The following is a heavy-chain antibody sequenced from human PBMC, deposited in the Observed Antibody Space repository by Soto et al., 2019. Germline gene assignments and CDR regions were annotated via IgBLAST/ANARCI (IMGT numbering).Heavy chain of an antibody. Sequence: QVQLVQSGAEVKKPGSSVKVSCKASGGTFSSYAISWVRQAPGQGLEWMGGIIPIFGTANYAQKFQGRVRIAADESTSTGYMELSSLRSEDTAVYYCARGSNYYDSSGSFDYWGQGTLVTVSS. D-gene: IGHD3-22*01. J-gene: IGHJ4*02. CDR3: ARGSNYYDSSGSFDY. CDR1: GGTFSSYA. V-gene: IGHV1-69*01. CDR2: IIPIFGTA.